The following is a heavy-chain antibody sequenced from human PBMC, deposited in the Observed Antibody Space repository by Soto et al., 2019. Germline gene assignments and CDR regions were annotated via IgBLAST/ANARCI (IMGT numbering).Heavy chain of an antibody. Sequence: KAGGSLRLSCAASGFTFSTYAMNWVRQAPGKGLEWVSSISSSGSFRYYADSVKGRFTISRDNAKNSLYLQMNSLRAQDTAVYYCARGAPSRDGYNLDFQHWGQGTLVTVSS. CDR2: ISSSGSFR. D-gene: IGHD5-12*01. CDR3: ARGAPSRDGYNLDFQH. J-gene: IGHJ1*01. CDR1: GFTFSTYA. V-gene: IGHV3-21*04.